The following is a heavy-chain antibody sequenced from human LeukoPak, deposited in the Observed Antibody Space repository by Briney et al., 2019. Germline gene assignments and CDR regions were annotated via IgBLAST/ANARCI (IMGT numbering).Heavy chain of an antibody. D-gene: IGHD6-6*01. J-gene: IGHJ5*02. V-gene: IGHV4-59*01. Sequence: SETLSLTCTVSGGSISSYYWSWIRQPPGKGLEWIGYIYYSGSTNYNPSLKSRVTISVDTSKNQFSLKLSSVTAADTAVYYCARGPGQPVRTPPRGWFDPWGQGTLVTVSS. CDR2: IYYSGST. CDR3: ARGPGQPVRTPPRGWFDP. CDR1: GGSISSYY.